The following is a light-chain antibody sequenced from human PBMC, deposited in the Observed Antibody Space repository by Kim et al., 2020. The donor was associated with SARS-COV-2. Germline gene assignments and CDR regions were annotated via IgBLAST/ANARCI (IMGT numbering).Light chain of an antibody. J-gene: IGKJ1*01. CDR3: HQYDKSPRT. CDR1: QSVNNNF. Sequence: SPGERATHSCRASQSVNNNFLAWYQQKPGQAPRLLIYAASSRATGIPDRFSGSGSGTDFTLTISRLEPEDFAVFYCHQYDKSPRTFGQGTKVDIK. V-gene: IGKV3-20*01. CDR2: AAS.